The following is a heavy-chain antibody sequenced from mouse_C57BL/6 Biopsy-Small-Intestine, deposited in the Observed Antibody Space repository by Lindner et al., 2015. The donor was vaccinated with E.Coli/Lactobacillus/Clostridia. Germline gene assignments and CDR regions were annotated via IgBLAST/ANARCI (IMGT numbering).Heavy chain of an antibody. Sequence: SVKVSCKASGYTFTNYYIHWVRQAPGQGPEWMGTIDPTGENTQFSQKLQGRVTMTRDTSTSTVYMELTSLKSEDTAVYYCAREWGSGSSQDAPPEYYQHWGQGSLVTVS. J-gene: IGHJ3*01. CDR2: IDPTGENT. CDR3: AREWGSGSSQDAPPEYYQH. V-gene: IGHV1-59*01. D-gene: IGHD1-1*01. CDR1: GYTFTNYY.